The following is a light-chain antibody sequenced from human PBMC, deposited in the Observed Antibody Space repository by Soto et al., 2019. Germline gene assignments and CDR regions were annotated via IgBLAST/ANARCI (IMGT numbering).Light chain of an antibody. CDR1: QGIAGS. J-gene: IGKJ4*01. CDR3: QQLHTYPLT. Sequence: DIPLTQSPSFLSASVGDRVTFTCRASQGIAGSLAWYQQKPGKAPKLLIYAASILQSGVPLRFSGSGSGTEFTLTISGLQPEDCASYYCQQLHTYPLTFGGGTKVEIK. CDR2: AAS. V-gene: IGKV1-9*01.